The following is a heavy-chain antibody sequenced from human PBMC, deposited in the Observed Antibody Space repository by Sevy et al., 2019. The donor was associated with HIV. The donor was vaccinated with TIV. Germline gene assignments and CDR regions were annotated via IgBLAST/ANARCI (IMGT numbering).Heavy chain of an antibody. J-gene: IGHJ3*02. D-gene: IGHD3-3*01. CDR2: ISWNSGSI. CDR3: AKGISITNTKGAFDI. Sequence: GGSLRLSCAASGFTFDDYAMLWVRQAPGKGLEWVSGISWNSGSIGYADSVKGRFTISRDNAKNSLYLQMNSLRAEDTALYYCAKGISITNTKGAFDIWGQGTMVTVSS. V-gene: IGHV3-9*01. CDR1: GFTFDDYA.